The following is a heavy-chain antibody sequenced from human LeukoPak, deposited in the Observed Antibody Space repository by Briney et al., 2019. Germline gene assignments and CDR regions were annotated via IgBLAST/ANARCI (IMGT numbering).Heavy chain of an antibody. V-gene: IGHV3-30*02. CDR1: GFTFSDYY. D-gene: IGHD1-14*01. CDR2: IRYDGSNK. Sequence: GGSLRLSCAASGFTFSDYYMSWIRQARGKGLEWVAFIRYDGSNKYYADSVKGRFTISRDNSKNTLYLQMNSLRAEDTAVYYCAKPITGTTSWFDPWGQGTLVTVSS. J-gene: IGHJ5*02. CDR3: AKPITGTTSWFDP.